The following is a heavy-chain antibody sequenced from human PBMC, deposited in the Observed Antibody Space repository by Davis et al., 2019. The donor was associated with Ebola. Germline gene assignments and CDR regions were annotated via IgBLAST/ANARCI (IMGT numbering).Heavy chain of an antibody. V-gene: IGHV5-51*01. J-gene: IGHJ6*03. D-gene: IGHD5-12*01. CDR2: IYPGDSDT. CDR1: GYSFTSYW. CDR3: ARVRLDDYYYYYMDV. Sequence: KVSCKGSGYSFTSYWIGWVRQMPGKGLEWMGIIYPGDSDTRYSPSFQGQVTISADKSISTAYLQWSSLKASDTAMYYCARVRLDDYYYYYMDVWGKGTTVTVSS.